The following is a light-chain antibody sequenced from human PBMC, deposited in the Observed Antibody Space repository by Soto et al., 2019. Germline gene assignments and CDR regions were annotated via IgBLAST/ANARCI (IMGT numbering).Light chain of an antibody. Sequence: QPVLTQSPSASASLGASVKLTCTLSSGHSNYAIAWHQQQSEKGPRYLMKLNSDGSHSKGDGIPDRFSGSSSAAERYLPISSLQSEDEADYYCQTWGSGIVVFGGGTQLTVL. CDR3: QTWGSGIVV. CDR1: SGHSNYA. V-gene: IGLV4-69*01. J-gene: IGLJ2*01. CDR2: LNSDGSH.